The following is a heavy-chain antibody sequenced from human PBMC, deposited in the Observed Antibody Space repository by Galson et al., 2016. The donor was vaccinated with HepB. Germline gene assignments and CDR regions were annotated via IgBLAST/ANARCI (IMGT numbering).Heavy chain of an antibody. CDR3: ARDLSGPDY. Sequence: SLRLSCAVSGFTFRNHQMHWVRQVPGKGLVWVSRIEGDGNSPIYADSEKGRFTISRDNAENTLYLQMNSLRAEDTAVYYCARDLSGPDYWGQGTLVTVSS. V-gene: IGHV3-74*01. J-gene: IGHJ4*02. CDR2: IEGDGNSP. CDR1: GFTFRNHQ.